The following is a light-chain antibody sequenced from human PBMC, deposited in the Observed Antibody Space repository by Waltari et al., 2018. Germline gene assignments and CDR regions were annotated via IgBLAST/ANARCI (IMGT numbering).Light chain of an antibody. CDR2: EDK. CDR1: KLGEKY. V-gene: IGLV3-1*01. CDR3: QVWDSSTSLV. J-gene: IGLJ2*01. Sequence: YDLTQSPAVSVSPGQTASITCSGDKLGEKYVYWYHQGPDQSPVLLIYEDKKRPSGIPERFSGSNSGNTATLTITGSQAVDEADYYCQVWDSSTSLVFGGGTKLTVL.